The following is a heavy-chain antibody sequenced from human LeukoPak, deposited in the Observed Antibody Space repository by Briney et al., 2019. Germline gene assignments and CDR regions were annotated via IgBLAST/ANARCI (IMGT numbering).Heavy chain of an antibody. V-gene: IGHV3-23*01. Sequence: GGSLRLSCAASGFTFSSYGMSWVRQAPGKGLEWVSAISGSGGSTYYADSVKGRFTISRDNSKNTLYLQMNSLGAEDTAVYYCAKVGVNYGSGSYYSGDQNEYYFDYWGQGTLVTVSS. D-gene: IGHD3-10*01. CDR1: GFTFSSYG. CDR3: AKVGVNYGSGSYYSGDQNEYYFDY. CDR2: ISGSGGST. J-gene: IGHJ4*02.